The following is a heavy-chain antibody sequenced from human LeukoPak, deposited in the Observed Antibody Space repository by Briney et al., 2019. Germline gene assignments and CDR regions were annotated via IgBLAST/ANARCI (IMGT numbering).Heavy chain of an antibody. V-gene: IGHV1-2*06. J-gene: IGHJ4*02. CDR2: INPNSGGT. Sequence: ASVKVSCKASGYTLTDYYMHWVRQAPGQGLEWMGRINPNSGGTNYAQKFQGRVTMTRDTSISTVYMELSRLRSDDTAVYYCARVGYYESSGYYEYWGQGTLVTASS. D-gene: IGHD3-22*01. CDR3: ARVGYYESSGYYEY. CDR1: GYTLTDYY.